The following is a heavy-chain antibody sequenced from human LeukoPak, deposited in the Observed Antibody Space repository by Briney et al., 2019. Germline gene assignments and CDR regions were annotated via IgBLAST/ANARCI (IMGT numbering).Heavy chain of an antibody. CDR3: TKDREDDGDCVPNWFDP. CDR1: GFTFSSYA. CDR2: LSGSGGST. J-gene: IGHJ5*02. Sequence: GGSLRLSCAASGFTFSSYAMSWVRQAPAKGLEWVSALSGSGGSTYYAYSVKGRCTISRDNSKNTLYLQMNSRRAEDTAVYYCTKDREDDGDCVPNWFDPWGQGTLVTVSS. D-gene: IGHD4-17*01. V-gene: IGHV3-23*01.